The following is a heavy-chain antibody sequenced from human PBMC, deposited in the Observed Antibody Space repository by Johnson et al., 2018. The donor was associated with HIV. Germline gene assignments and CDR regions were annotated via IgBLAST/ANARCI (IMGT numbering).Heavy chain of an antibody. CDR2: IYSGGST. D-gene: IGHD3-3*01. Sequence: VQLVESGGGLVKPGGSLRLSCAVSGFTFNNAWVSWVRQAPGKGLEWVSVIYSGGSTYYADSVKGRFTISRDDSKNTLYLQMNRLKTEDTAVGFCITIFGVVGKAYDAFDIWVQGTMVTVSS. V-gene: IGHV3-66*01. J-gene: IGHJ3*02. CDR1: GFTFNNAW. CDR3: ITIFGVVGKAYDAFDI.